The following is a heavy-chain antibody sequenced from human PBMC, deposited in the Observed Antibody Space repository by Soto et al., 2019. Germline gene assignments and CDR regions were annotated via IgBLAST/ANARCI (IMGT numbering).Heavy chain of an antibody. Sequence: EVQLVQSGGGLVQPGGSLKLSCAASGFTFSGSTVHWVRQASGEGLQWVGRIRSKANDYATTYIASVKGRFTISRDDSRNTAYLQMSGLKTEDTAVYYCTGGYCTGGTCYSGYFQHCGQGALVTVFS. D-gene: IGHD2-15*01. CDR2: IRSKANDYAT. V-gene: IGHV3-73*02. CDR1: GFTFSGST. CDR3: TGGYCTGGTCYSGYFQH. J-gene: IGHJ1*01.